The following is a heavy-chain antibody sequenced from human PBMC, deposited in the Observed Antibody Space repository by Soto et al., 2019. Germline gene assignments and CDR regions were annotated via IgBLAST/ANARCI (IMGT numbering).Heavy chain of an antibody. CDR1: GYTFTSYG. D-gene: IGHD2-15*01. CDR2: ISAYNGNT. Sequence: ASVKVSCKASGYTFTSYGISWVRQAPGQGLDWMGWISAYNGNTKYAQDLQGRVTMTTDTSTSTAYMELRSLRSDDTAVYYCARFSGGSYNTYYFYYGMDVWGQGTTFTVSS. CDR3: ARFSGGSYNTYYFYYGMDV. V-gene: IGHV1-18*01. J-gene: IGHJ6*02.